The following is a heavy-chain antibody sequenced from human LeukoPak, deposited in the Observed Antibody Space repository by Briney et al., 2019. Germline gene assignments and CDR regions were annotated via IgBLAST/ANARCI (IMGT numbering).Heavy chain of an antibody. D-gene: IGHD6-13*01. CDR1: GFTFSRYS. CDR2: ISSSSSYI. CDR3: ARDPRDSSSWYWPVSYGMDV. Sequence: GGSLRLSCAASGFTFSRYSMNWVRQAPGKGLEWVSSISSSSSYIYYADSVKGRFTISRDNAKNSLYLQMNSLRAEDTAVYYCARDPRDSSSWYWPVSYGMDVWGKGTTVTVSS. J-gene: IGHJ6*04. V-gene: IGHV3-21*01.